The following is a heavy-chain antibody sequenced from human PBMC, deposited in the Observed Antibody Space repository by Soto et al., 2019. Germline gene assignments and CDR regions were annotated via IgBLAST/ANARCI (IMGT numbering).Heavy chain of an antibody. V-gene: IGHV4-4*02. CDR3: ASSDSGITGTRFDY. Sequence: QVQLQESGPGLVKPSGTLSLTCAVSSGSISSSHWWSWVRQPPGKGLEWIGEIYHSGSTNYNPSLMSRVTISVDKSNNQFSLKLSSVTAADTAVYYCASSDSGITGTRFDYWGQGTLVTVSS. D-gene: IGHD1-7*01. J-gene: IGHJ4*02. CDR2: IYHSGST. CDR1: SGSISSSHW.